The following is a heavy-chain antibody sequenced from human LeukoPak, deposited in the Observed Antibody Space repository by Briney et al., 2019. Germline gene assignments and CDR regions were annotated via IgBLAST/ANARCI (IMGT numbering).Heavy chain of an antibody. CDR3: ARGVGRWLQPFDY. D-gene: IGHD5-24*01. V-gene: IGHV3-48*02. J-gene: IGHJ4*02. Sequence: GGSLRLSCAASGFTFSSYSMNWVRQAPGKGLEWVSYISSSSSTIYYADSVKGRFTISRDNAKNSLYLQMNSLRDGDTAVYYCARGVGRWLQPFDYWGQGTLVTVSS. CDR1: GFTFSSYS. CDR2: ISSSSSTI.